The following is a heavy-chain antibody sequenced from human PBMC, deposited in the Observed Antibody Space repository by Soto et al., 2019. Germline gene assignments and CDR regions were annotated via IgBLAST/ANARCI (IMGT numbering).Heavy chain of an antibody. Sequence: PGGSLRLSCAASGFTFSSYVMNWVRQAPGKGLQWVSAIRGSGTNILYADSVKGRFTIPRDNSRNTVYLQMDSLRAEDTAVYYCTKERSPEGSGPNYLDYWGLGTLVTVAS. CDR1: GFTFSSYV. CDR3: TKERSPEGSGPNYLDY. J-gene: IGHJ4*02. D-gene: IGHD6-19*01. V-gene: IGHV3-23*01. CDR2: IRGSGTNI.